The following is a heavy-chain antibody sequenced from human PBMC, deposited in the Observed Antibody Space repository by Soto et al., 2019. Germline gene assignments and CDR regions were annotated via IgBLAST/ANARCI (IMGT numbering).Heavy chain of an antibody. V-gene: IGHV1-69*08. D-gene: IGHD7-27*01. J-gene: IGHJ6*03. CDR2: IVPILGTG. CDR1: GGTFTSDT. CDR3: AREEGSSNMGTFPFYYMDV. Sequence: QVQLVQSGPEVKKSGSSVKVSCKLSGGTFTSDTISWLRLAPEQGLEWMGRIVPILGTGNYAQKFQGRVTITEDRSMYTGYMEFSSLTSEDSAIYYCAREEGSSNMGTFPFYYMDVWGNGTTVSVSS.